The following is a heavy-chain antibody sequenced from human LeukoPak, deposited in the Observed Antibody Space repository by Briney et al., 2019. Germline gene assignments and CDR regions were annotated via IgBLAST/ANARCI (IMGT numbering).Heavy chain of an antibody. CDR1: GFTFSNYE. CDR2: IIYSGSTI. Sequence: GGSLRLSCAASGFTFSNYEMNWVRQAPGKGLEWISYIIYSGSTIYYADSVKGRFTISRDNTKNSLYLQMNSLRAEDTALYYCARWLNYWGQETLVTVSS. J-gene: IGHJ4*02. V-gene: IGHV3-48*03. D-gene: IGHD3-22*01. CDR3: ARWLNY.